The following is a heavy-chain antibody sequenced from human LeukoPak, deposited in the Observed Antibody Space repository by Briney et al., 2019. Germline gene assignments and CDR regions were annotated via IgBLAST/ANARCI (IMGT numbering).Heavy chain of an antibody. CDR2: INSDGSST. J-gene: IGHJ3*02. V-gene: IGHV3-74*01. CDR3: ARDWVTMIVVVDAFDI. CDR1: GFTFSSYW. D-gene: IGHD3-22*01. Sequence: TGGSLRLSCAASGFTFSSYWMHWVRQAPGKGLVWVSRINSDGSSTSYADSVKGRFTISRDNAKNSLYLQMNSLRAEDTAVYYCARDWVTMIVVVDAFDIWGQGTMVTVSS.